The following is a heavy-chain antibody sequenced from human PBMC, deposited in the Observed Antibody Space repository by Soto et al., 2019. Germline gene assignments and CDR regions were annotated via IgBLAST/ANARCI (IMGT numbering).Heavy chain of an antibody. D-gene: IGHD3-3*01. CDR3: GRDWALRFLEWLGYYFDY. Sequence: QVQLVESGGGVVQPGRSLRLSCAASGFTFSSYAMHWVRQAPGKGLEWVAVISYDGSNKYYADSVKGRFTISRDNSKNTLYLQMNSLRAEDTAVYYCGRDWALRFLEWLGYYFDYWGQGTLVTVSS. CDR1: GFTFSSYA. CDR2: ISYDGSNK. V-gene: IGHV3-30-3*01. J-gene: IGHJ4*02.